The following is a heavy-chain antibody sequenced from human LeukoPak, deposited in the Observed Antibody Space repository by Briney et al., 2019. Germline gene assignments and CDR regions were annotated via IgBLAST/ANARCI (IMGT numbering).Heavy chain of an antibody. Sequence: GGSLRLSCAASGFTFSSYGMSWVRQAPGKGLEWVSTISGSGGNTYYADSVKGRFTISRDNSKNTLYLQMNSLRAEDTAVYYCAKDFATISFYYYYMDVWGKGTTVTISS. CDR1: GFTFSSYG. CDR2: ISGSGGNT. D-gene: IGHD5-12*01. CDR3: AKDFATISFYYYYMDV. J-gene: IGHJ6*03. V-gene: IGHV3-23*01.